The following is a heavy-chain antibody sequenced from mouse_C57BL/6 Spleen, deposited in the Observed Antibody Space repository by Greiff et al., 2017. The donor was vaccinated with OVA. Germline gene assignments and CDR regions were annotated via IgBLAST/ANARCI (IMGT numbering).Heavy chain of an antibody. CDR3: ARRTMVTTGENYFDY. Sequence: EVKVVESGGDLVKPGGSLKLSCAASGFTFSSYGMSWVRQTPDKRLEWVATISSGGSYTYYPDSVKGRFTISRDNAKNTLYLQMSSLKSEDTAMYYCARRTMVTTGENYFDYWGQGTTLTVSS. CDR2: ISSGGSYT. D-gene: IGHD2-2*01. V-gene: IGHV5-6*02. CDR1: GFTFSSYG. J-gene: IGHJ2*01.